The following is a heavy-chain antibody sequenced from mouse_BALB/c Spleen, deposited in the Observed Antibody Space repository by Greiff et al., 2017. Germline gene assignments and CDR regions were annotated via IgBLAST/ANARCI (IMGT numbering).Heavy chain of an antibody. CDR2: IWSGGST. V-gene: IGHV2-2*02. J-gene: IGHJ3*01. CDR3: ARNGYYAWFAY. Sequence: QVQLQQSGPGLVQPSQSLSITCTVSGFSLTSYGVHWVRQSPGKGLEWLGVIWSGGSTDYNAALISRLSISKYNSKSQVFFKMNSLQANDTAIYYCARNGYYAWFAYGGQGTLVTVSA. D-gene: IGHD1-1*01. CDR1: GFSLTSYG.